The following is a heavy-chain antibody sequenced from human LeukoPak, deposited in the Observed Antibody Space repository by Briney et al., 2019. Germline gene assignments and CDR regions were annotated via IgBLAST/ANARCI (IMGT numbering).Heavy chain of an antibody. CDR3: ARDLSSEDSSGTFDY. J-gene: IGHJ4*02. CDR1: GGSISSYY. V-gene: IGHV4-59*01. CDR2: IYYSGST. Sequence: SETLSLTCTVSGGSISSYYWSWIRQPPGKGLEWIGYIYYSGSTNYNPSLKSRVTISVDTSKNQFSLKLSSVTAADTAVYYCARDLSSEDSSGTFDYWGQGTLVTVSS. D-gene: IGHD3-22*01.